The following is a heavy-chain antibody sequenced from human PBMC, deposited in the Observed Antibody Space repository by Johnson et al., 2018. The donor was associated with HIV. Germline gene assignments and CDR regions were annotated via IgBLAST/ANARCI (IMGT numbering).Heavy chain of an antibody. CDR2: IKQDGSEK. D-gene: IGHD2/OR15-2a*01. J-gene: IGHJ3*02. V-gene: IGHV3-7*01. Sequence: VQLVESGGGLVQPGGSLRLSCVVSGFTFRSYWMTWVRLAPGKGLEWVANIKQDGSEKYYVDSVKGRFTISRDNAKNSLYLQMNSLRAEDTAVYYCAKNSAAFDIWGQGTMVTVSS. CDR3: AKNSAAFDI. CDR1: GFTFRSYW.